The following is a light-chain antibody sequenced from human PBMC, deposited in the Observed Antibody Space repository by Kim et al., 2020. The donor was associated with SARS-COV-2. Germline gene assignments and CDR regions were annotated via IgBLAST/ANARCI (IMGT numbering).Light chain of an antibody. J-gene: IGLJ3*02. Sequence: QSVLTQPPSMSAAPGQKVTISCSGSNSNIGSNYVSWYQQVPGTAPKLLIFDNNKRPSGIPDRFSGSRSGTSATLDITGLQTGDEADYYCGAWDDTLSAALFGGGTQLTVL. CDR2: DNN. CDR3: GAWDDTLSAAL. V-gene: IGLV1-51*01. CDR1: NSNIGSNY.